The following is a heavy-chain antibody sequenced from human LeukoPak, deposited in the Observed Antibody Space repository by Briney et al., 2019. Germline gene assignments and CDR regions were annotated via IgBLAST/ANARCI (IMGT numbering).Heavy chain of an antibody. J-gene: IGHJ4*02. CDR3: ARFFDSSGYWDY. V-gene: IGHV1-2*02. D-gene: IGHD3-22*01. CDR2: INPNSGGT. CDR1: GYTLTGYY. Sequence: ASVKVSCKASGYTLTGYYMHWVRQAPGQGLEWMGWINPNSGGTNYAQKFQGRVTMTRDTSISTAYMELSRLRSDDTAVYYCARFFDSSGYWDYWGQGTLVTVSS.